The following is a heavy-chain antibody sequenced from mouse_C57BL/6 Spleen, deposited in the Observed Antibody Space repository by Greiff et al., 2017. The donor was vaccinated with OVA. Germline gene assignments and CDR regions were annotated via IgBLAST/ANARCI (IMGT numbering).Heavy chain of an antibody. D-gene: IGHD2-3*01. V-gene: IGHV1-52*01. Sequence: VQLQQPGAELVRPGSSVKLSCKASGYTFTSYWLHWVKQRPIQGLEWIGNIDPSDSETHYNQKFKDKATLTVDKSSSTAYMQLSSLTSEDSAVYYCARLYDGYYGFDYWGQGTTLTVSS. J-gene: IGHJ2*01. CDR3: ARLYDGYYGFDY. CDR1: GYTFTSYW. CDR2: IDPSDSET.